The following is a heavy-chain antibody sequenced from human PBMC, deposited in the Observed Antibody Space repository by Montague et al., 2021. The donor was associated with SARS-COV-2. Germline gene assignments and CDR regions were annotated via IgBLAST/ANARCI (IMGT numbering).Heavy chain of an antibody. CDR3: TSGREGNYNVMDV. J-gene: IGHJ6*02. Sequence: CAISGDSVSSISATWNWVRQSLPRGLEWLGRTYYRSKWYNDYAVSVRGRVTINPDTSKNQFSLQLNSVTPEDTAIYYCTSGREGNYNVMDVWGQGTTVTVSS. V-gene: IGHV6-1*01. CDR2: TYYRSKWYN. D-gene: IGHD1-1*01. CDR1: GDSVSSISAT.